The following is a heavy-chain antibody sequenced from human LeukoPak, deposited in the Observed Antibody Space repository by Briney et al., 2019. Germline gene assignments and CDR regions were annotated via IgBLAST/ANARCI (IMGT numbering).Heavy chain of an antibody. CDR2: INPNSGGT. J-gene: IGHJ4*02. D-gene: IGHD6-13*01. CDR3: ARDRRYSSSRFDY. CDR1: GYTFTGYY. Sequence: GASVKVSCKASGYTFTGYYMHWVRQAPGQGLEWMGWINPNSGGTNYAQKFQGRVTMTTDTSTSTAYMELRSLRSDDAAVYYCARDRRYSSSRFDYWGQGTLVTVSS. V-gene: IGHV1-2*02.